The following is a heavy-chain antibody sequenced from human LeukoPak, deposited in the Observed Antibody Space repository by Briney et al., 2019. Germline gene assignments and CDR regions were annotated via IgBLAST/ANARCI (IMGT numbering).Heavy chain of an antibody. CDR3: ASLHSYGHHLEY. CDR2: ISSSGTTI. V-gene: IGHV3-48*04. CDR1: GFTFNTYS. Sequence: GGSLRLSCAASGFTFNTYSMDMVPQAPGKGLEWLSYISSSGTTIYYADSVKGRFIISRDNARNSLHLQMNSLTVDDTALYYCASLHSYGHHLEYWGQGTLVTVSS. D-gene: IGHD5-18*01. J-gene: IGHJ4*02.